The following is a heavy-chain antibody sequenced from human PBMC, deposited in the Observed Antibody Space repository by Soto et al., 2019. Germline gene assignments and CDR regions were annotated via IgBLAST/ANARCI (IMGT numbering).Heavy chain of an antibody. CDR2: IIPIFGTA. CDR1: GGTFSSYA. Sequence: SVKVSCKASGGTFSSYAISWVRQAPGQGLEWMGVIIPIFGTANYAQKFQGRVTITADESTSTVYMELSSLRSEDTAVYYCGREEAAAGDYYGMDVWGQGTTVTVSS. J-gene: IGHJ6*02. V-gene: IGHV1-69*13. CDR3: GREEAAAGDYYGMDV. D-gene: IGHD6-13*01.